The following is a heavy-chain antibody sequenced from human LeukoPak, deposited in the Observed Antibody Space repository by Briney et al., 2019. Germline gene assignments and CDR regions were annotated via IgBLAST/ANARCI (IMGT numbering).Heavy chain of an antibody. V-gene: IGHV3-48*01. D-gene: IGHD3-16*01. Sequence: GGSLRLSCAASGFIFGDYTVNWVRQAPGKGLEWISCISRTSSTIYYADSVKGRFTISRDNAKNSLYLQMNGLRAEDTAVYYCARGLGDTFFDYWGQGTLVAVSS. J-gene: IGHJ4*02. CDR1: GFIFGDYT. CDR3: ARGLGDTFFDY. CDR2: ISRTSSTI.